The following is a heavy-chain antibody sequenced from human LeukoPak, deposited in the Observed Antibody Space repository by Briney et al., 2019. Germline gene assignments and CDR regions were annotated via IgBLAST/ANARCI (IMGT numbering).Heavy chain of an antibody. CDR1: GGSFSSGSYY. D-gene: IGHD1-26*01. V-gene: IGHV4-61*01. Sequence: SETLSLTCTVSGGSFSSGSYYWSWIRQSPGKGLEWIGYIYYSGSTNYNPSLKSRVTISVDTSKNQFSLKLSSVTAADMAVYYCARDKNSGTYCDYWGQGTLVTVSS. CDR2: IYYSGST. CDR3: ARDKNSGTYCDY. J-gene: IGHJ4*02.